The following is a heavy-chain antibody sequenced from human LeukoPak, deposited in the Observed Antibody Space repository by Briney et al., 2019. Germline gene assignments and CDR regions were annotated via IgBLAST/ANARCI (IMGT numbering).Heavy chain of an antibody. V-gene: IGHV3-9*01. CDR3: AKEGRSLQTY. D-gene: IGHD5-24*01. CDR1: GFTFDDYA. CDR2: ISWNSGSI. J-gene: IGHJ4*02. Sequence: GRSLRLSCAASGFTFDDYAMHWVRQAPGKGLEWVSGISWNSGSIGYADSVKGRFTISRDNAKNSLYLQMNSLRVEDTAVYYCAKEGRSLQTYWGQGTLVTVSS.